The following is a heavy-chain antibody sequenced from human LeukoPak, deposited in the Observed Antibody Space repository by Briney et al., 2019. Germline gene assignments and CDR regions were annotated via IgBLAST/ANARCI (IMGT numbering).Heavy chain of an antibody. CDR1: GFTFSNYE. CDR3: ASSTAIGY. Sequence: GGSLRLSCAASGFTFSNYEMNWVRQAPGKGLEWVSYISSSGRTIYYADSVKGRFTISRDNAKNSLYLQMNSLRTEDTAVCYCASSTAIGYWGQGTLVTVSS. V-gene: IGHV3-48*03. CDR2: ISSSGRTI. J-gene: IGHJ4*02.